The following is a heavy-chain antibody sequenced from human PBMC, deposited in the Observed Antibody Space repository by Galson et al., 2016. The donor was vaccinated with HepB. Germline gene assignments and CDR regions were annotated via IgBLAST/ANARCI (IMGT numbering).Heavy chain of an antibody. CDR1: GITFNVYA. Sequence: SLRLSCAASGITFNVYAMHWVRQAPGKGLEWVAVISYDGDRKYYADSVKGRFTISRDNSRNTVYLEMNSLRAEDTAVYYCAKDRRPSNGDLLPADLWGQGTPVTVSS. D-gene: IGHD2-8*01. CDR3: AKDRRPSNGDLLPADL. V-gene: IGHV3-30*18. J-gene: IGHJ5*02. CDR2: ISYDGDRK.